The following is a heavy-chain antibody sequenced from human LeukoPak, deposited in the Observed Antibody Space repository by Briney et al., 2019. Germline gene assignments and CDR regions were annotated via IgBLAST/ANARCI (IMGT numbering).Heavy chain of an antibody. D-gene: IGHD2-2*01. Sequence: PSETLSLTCAVYGGSFSGYYWSWIRQPPGKGLEWIGEINHSGSTNYNPSLKSRVTISVDTSKNQFSLKLSSVTAADTAVYYCARIKLGYCSSTSCYGCLYYYYYYYMDVWGKGTTVSVSS. CDR3: ARIKLGYCSSTSCYGCLYYYYYYYMDV. V-gene: IGHV4-34*01. J-gene: IGHJ6*03. CDR1: GGSFSGYY. CDR2: INHSGST.